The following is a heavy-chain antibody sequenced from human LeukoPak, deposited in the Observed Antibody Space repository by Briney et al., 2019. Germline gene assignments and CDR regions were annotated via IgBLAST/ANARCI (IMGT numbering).Heavy chain of an antibody. CDR3: ARPRRAAAGTKAYYYYGMDV. D-gene: IGHD6-13*01. J-gene: IGHJ6*02. Sequence: SETLSLTCAVYGGSFSGYYWSWIRQPPGKGLEWIGEINHSGSTNYNPSLKSRVTISVDTSKNQFSLKLSSVTAADTAVYYCARPRRAAAGTKAYYYYGMDVWGQGTTVTVSS. CDR2: INHSGST. V-gene: IGHV4-34*01. CDR1: GGSFSGYY.